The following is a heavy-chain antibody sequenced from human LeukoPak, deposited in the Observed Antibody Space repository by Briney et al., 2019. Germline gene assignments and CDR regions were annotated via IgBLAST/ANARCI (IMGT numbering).Heavy chain of an antibody. V-gene: IGHV4-61*08. CDR1: GGSISSGGYY. J-gene: IGHJ6*02. CDR3: ARHLYYYYGMDV. Sequence: SQTLSLTCTVSGGSISSGGYYWSWIRQPPGKGLEWIGYIYYSGSTNYNPSLESRVTISVDTSKNQFSLKLSSVTAADTAVYYCARHLYYYYGMDVWGQGTTVTVSS. CDR2: IYYSGST.